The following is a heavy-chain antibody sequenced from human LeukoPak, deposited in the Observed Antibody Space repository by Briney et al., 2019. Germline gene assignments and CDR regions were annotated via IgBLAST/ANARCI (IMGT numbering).Heavy chain of an antibody. CDR3: ARATDYYDSSGYYNLDY. CDR2: IDWDDDK. D-gene: IGHD3-22*01. J-gene: IGHJ4*02. V-gene: IGHV2-70*01. Sequence: SGPALVKPTQTLTLTRTFSGFSLSTSGMCVSWIRQPPGKALEWLALIDWDDDKYYSTSLKTRLTISKDTSKNQVVLTMTNMDPVDTATYYCARATDYYDSSGYYNLDYWGQGTLVTVSS. CDR1: GFSLSTSGMC.